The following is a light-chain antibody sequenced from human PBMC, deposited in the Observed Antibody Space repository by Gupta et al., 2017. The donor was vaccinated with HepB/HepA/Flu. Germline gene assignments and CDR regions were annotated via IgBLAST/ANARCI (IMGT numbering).Light chain of an antibody. CDR1: QSIAYSDGNSY. Sequence: DVVMTQSPLSLSVTLGQPASISCRSSQSIAYSDGNSYQIWFQQRPGQSPTRLIYKGSTRDSGVPERFSGSGAGTDFTLKISRVEAEDVAIYYCMQGTHWTPTFGGGTKVEIK. J-gene: IGKJ4*01. CDR3: MQGTHWTPT. CDR2: KGS. V-gene: IGKV2-30*01.